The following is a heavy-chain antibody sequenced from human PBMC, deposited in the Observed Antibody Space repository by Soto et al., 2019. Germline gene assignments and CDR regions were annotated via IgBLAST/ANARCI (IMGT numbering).Heavy chain of an antibody. CDR2: IWYDGSNK. Sequence: GGSLRLSCAASGFTFSSYGMHWVRQAPGKGLEWVAVIWYDGSNKYYADSVKGRFTISRDNSKNTLYLQMNSLRAEDTAVYYCARDLKSRDILTGYYIMEDYYYGMDVWGQGTTVTVSS. D-gene: IGHD3-9*01. CDR1: GFTFSSYG. V-gene: IGHV3-33*01. CDR3: ARDLKSRDILTGYYIMEDYYYGMDV. J-gene: IGHJ6*02.